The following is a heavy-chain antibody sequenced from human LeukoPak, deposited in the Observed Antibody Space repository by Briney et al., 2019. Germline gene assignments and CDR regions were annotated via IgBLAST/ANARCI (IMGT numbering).Heavy chain of an antibody. D-gene: IGHD3-3*01. CDR1: GGSISSYY. CDR2: IYYSGST. J-gene: IGHJ4*02. CDR3: ARRDFTDDFDY. Sequence: SETLSLTCTVSGGSISSYYWSWIRQPPGKGLEWIGYIYYSGSTNYNPSLKSRVTISVDTSENQFSLKLSSVTAADTAVYYCARRDFTDDFDYWGQGTLVTVSS. V-gene: IGHV4-59*08.